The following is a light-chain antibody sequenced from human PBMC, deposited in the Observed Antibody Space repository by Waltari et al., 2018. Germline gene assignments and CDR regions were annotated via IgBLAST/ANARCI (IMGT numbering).Light chain of an antibody. Sequence: EIVLTQSPGTLSLSLGERVTLSCRASQSVSRTLAWYQQKPGQAPRLLMYGASNRATGIPDRFSGSGSGTDFSLTFSRLEPEDFAVYYCQHYVRLPVTFGQGTKVEIK. J-gene: IGKJ1*01. CDR2: GAS. CDR3: QHYVRLPVT. CDR1: QSVSRT. V-gene: IGKV3-20*01.